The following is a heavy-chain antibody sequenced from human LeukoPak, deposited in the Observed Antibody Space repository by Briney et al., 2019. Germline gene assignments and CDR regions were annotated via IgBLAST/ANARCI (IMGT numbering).Heavy chain of an antibody. D-gene: IGHD1-26*01. J-gene: IGHJ4*02. Sequence: SGGSLRLSCAASGFTFSSYAMSWVRQAPGKGLEWVSAISGSGGSTYYAASVKGRFTISRDNSKNTLYLQMNSLRAEDTAVYYCANGDVYSGSSQTYDYWGQGTLVTVSS. CDR1: GFTFSSYA. CDR2: ISGSGGST. CDR3: ANGDVYSGSSQTYDY. V-gene: IGHV3-23*01.